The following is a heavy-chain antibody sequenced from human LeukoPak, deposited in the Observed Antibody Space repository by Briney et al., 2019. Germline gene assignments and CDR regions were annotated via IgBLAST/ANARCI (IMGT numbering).Heavy chain of an antibody. CDR3: ATRRRGYSYGNNFDY. Sequence: PSETLSLTCAVYGGSFSGYYWSWIRQPPGKGLEWIGEINHSGSTNYNPSLKSRVTISVDTSKNQFSLKLSSVTAADTAVYYCATRRRGYSYGNNFDYWGQGTLVTVSS. J-gene: IGHJ4*02. CDR2: INHSGST. D-gene: IGHD5-18*01. CDR1: GGSFSGYY. V-gene: IGHV4-34*01.